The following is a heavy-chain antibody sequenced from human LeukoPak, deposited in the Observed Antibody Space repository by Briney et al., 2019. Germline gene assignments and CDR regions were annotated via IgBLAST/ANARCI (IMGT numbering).Heavy chain of an antibody. D-gene: IGHD6-13*01. CDR3: ARVRNIAAAGPLI. CDR1: GFTFSSYW. Sequence: GGSLRLSCAASGFTFSSYWMHWVRQAPGKGLVWVSRINSDGSSTSCADSVKGRFTISRDNAKNTLYLQMNSLRAEDTAVYYCARVRNIAAAGPLIWGQGTMVTVSS. CDR2: INSDGSST. J-gene: IGHJ3*02. V-gene: IGHV3-74*01.